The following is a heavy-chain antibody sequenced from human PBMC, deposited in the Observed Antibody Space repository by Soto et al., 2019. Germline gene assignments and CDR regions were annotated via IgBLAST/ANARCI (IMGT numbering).Heavy chain of an antibody. CDR2: ISSSSRYI. J-gene: IGHJ6*02. CDR3: ARSTITDSYYYGMDV. V-gene: IGHV3-21*01. Sequence: PGGSLRLSCAASGFSFISYSMNWVRQAPGKGLEWVSSISSSSRYIYYADSVKGRFTISRDNAKNSLYLQINSLGADDTAVYYCARSTITDSYYYGMDVWGQGTTVTVSS. CDR1: GFSFISYS. D-gene: IGHD4-4*01.